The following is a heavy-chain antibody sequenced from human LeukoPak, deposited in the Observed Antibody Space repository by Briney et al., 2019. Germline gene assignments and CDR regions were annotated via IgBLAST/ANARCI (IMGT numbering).Heavy chain of an antibody. J-gene: IGHJ6*02. V-gene: IGHV3-21*01. Sequence: PGGSLRLSCAASGFTFSSYSMNWVRQAPGKGLEWVSFISSGGSYIYYADSVKGRFTISRDNAKNSLYLQMNSLRAEDTAVYYCARSIVVVVAATLGYYYYGMDVWGQGTTVTVSS. CDR3: ARSIVVVVAATLGYYYYGMDV. CDR2: ISSGGSYI. CDR1: GFTFSSYS. D-gene: IGHD2-15*01.